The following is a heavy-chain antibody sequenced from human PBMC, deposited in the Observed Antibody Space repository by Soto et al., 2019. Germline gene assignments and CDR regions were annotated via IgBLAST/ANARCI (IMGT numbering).Heavy chain of an antibody. D-gene: IGHD3-10*01. J-gene: IGHJ4*02. CDR1: GYTFTSYA. CDR3: ARSDSMVRGVIIIGFDY. V-gene: IGHV1-3*01. Sequence: GASVKVSCKASGYTFTSYAMHWVRQAPGQRLEWMGWINAGNGNTKYPQKFQGRVTISRDTSASTAYMELSSLRSEDTAVYYCARSDSMVRGVIIIGFDYWGQGTLVTVS. CDR2: INAGNGNT.